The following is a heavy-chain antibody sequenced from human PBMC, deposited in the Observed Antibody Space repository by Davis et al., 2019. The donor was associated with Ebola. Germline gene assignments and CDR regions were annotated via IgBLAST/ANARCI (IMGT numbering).Heavy chain of an antibody. V-gene: IGHV4-34*01. J-gene: IGHJ3*02. CDR2: INHSGST. D-gene: IGHD3-10*01. Sequence: PSETLSLTCTVSGGSISSHYWSWIRQPPGKGLEWIGEINHSGSTNYNPSLKSRVTISVDTSKNQFSLKLSSVTAADTAVYYCARVERFGLGIHRGKGAAFDIWGQGTMVTVSS. CDR3: ARVERFGLGIHRGKGAAFDI. CDR1: GGSISSHY.